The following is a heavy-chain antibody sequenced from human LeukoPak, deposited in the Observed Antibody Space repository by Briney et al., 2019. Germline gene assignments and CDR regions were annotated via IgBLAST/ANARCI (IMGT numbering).Heavy chain of an antibody. Sequence: GASVKVSCKASGYTFTTYGITWVRQAPGQGLEWMGWISAYNGDTNYAQKVQGRVTMTTDTSTSTAYMELRSLRSDDTAVYFCARVGRYSSTWPPEGDDAFDTWGQGTMVTVSS. CDR3: ARVGRYSSTWPPEGDDAFDT. D-gene: IGHD6-13*01. CDR2: ISAYNGDT. V-gene: IGHV1-18*01. J-gene: IGHJ3*02. CDR1: GYTFTTYG.